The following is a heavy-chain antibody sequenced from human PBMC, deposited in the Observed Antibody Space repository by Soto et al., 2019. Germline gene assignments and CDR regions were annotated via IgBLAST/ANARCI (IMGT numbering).Heavy chain of an antibody. CDR3: ARDQVAYGSGSYYNVRYYDGMDV. V-gene: IGHV3-66*03. CDR1: GFTVSSNY. D-gene: IGHD3-10*01. CDR2: VYSCGST. J-gene: IGHJ6*02. Sequence: GGSLRLSCAASGFTVSSNYMSWVRQAPGKGLEWVSVVYSCGSTYYADSVKGRFTISRDNSKNTLYLQMNSLRAEDTAVYYCARDQVAYGSGSYYNVRYYDGMDVCGQGTTVTVSS.